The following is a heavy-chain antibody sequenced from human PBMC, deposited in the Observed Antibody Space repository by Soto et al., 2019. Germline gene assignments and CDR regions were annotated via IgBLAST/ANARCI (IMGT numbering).Heavy chain of an antibody. CDR1: GGSISNGGYS. V-gene: IGHV4-30-2*01. Sequence: QLQLQESGSGLVKPSQTLSLTCAVSGGSISNGGYSWSWIRQPPGKGLEWIGYIYHSGSTYYNPSLKRRVPRSVDRSKNQYSLKLSSVTAADTAVYYCARGQVVAAQDWGQGTLVTVAS. D-gene: IGHD2-15*01. J-gene: IGHJ4*02. CDR2: IYHSGST. CDR3: ARGQVVAAQD.